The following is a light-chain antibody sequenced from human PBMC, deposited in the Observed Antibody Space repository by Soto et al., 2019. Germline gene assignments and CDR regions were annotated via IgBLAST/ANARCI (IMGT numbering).Light chain of an antibody. V-gene: IGKV1-9*01. Sequence: IQLTQSPSSLSASVGDRVTITCRASQDIAIYLAWYQQKPGEAPKLLIYAASTLYGGVPSRFSGSGSGTDFALTITSLQAEDFATYYCQQLRLYPSTFGGGNKVEIK. CDR1: QDIAIY. CDR3: QQLRLYPST. J-gene: IGKJ4*01. CDR2: AAS.